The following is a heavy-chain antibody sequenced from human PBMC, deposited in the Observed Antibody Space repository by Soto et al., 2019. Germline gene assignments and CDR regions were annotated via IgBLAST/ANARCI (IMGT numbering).Heavy chain of an antibody. CDR1: GYTFTSYG. Sequence: ASVKVSCKASGYTFTSYGISWVRQAPGQGLEWMGWISAYNGNTNYAQKLQGRVTMTTDTSTSTAYMELRSLRSDDTAVYYCARDILLWLGESDAFDIWGQGTMVTVSS. D-gene: IGHD3-10*01. V-gene: IGHV1-18*01. J-gene: IGHJ3*02. CDR3: ARDILLWLGESDAFDI. CDR2: ISAYNGNT.